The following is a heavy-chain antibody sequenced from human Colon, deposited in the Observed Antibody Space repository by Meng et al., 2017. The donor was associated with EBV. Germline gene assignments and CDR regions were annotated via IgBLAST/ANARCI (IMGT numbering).Heavy chain of an antibody. D-gene: IGHD2/OR15-2a*01. J-gene: IGHJ4*02. CDR2: FYHSGST. Sequence: QVQLQESGPRLVKPSGTLSLTGAVSGGSISGTNWWSWVRQPPGKGLEWIGEFYHSGSTNYNPSLKSRVTISVDKSKNQFSLKLNSVTAADTAVYYCARTAYFDFQRAFGYWGQGTLVTVSS. CDR1: GGSISGTNW. CDR3: ARTAYFDFQRAFGY. V-gene: IGHV4-4*02.